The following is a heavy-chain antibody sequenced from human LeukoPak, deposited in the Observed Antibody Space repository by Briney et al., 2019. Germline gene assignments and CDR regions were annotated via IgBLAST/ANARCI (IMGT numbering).Heavy chain of an antibody. J-gene: IGHJ4*02. Sequence: PGGSLRLSCAASGFTFSSYAMSWVRQAPGEGLEWASTISGGGFNTYYADSVKGRFTISRDNSKNTLYLQMNSLRAEDTAVYYCAKIVVYDSSGYRYYFDYWGQGTLVTVSS. V-gene: IGHV3-23*01. CDR2: ISGGGFNT. D-gene: IGHD3-22*01. CDR1: GFTFSSYA. CDR3: AKIVVYDSSGYRYYFDY.